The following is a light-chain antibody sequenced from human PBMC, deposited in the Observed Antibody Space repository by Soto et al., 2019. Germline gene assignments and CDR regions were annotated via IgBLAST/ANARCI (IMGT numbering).Light chain of an antibody. CDR3: ATWDDSLNGVV. Sequence: QSVLTQPPSASGTPGQRVTISCSGRRSNVGTNLVNWYQQLPGTAPKLLIYAHIQRPSGVPDRFSGSKSGTSASLAISGLQSDDEADYYCATWDDSLNGVVFGGGTKLTVL. CDR2: AHI. CDR1: RSNVGTNL. V-gene: IGLV1-44*01. J-gene: IGLJ2*01.